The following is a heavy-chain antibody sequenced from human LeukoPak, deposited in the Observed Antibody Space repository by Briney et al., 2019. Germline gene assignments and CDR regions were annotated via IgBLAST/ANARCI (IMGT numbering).Heavy chain of an antibody. J-gene: IGHJ4*02. D-gene: IGHD3-22*01. CDR3: SRQVVGNDY. V-gene: IGHV4-38-2*01. CDR1: GYSISSGYY. CDR2: IYHRGTT. Sequence: SETLSLTCAVSGYSISSGYYWGWIRQPPGKGLEWIGSIYHRGTTYYKSSLKGRLTISLDTSNNQFSLRLNSVTAADTAVYYCSRQVVGNDYWGQETLVTVSS.